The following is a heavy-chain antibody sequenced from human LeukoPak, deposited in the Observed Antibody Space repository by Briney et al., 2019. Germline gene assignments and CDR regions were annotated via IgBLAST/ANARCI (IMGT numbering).Heavy chain of an antibody. CDR1: GFTFSDYS. D-gene: IGHD1-1*01. CDR2: ISISGSFI. V-gene: IGHV3-48*01. J-gene: IGHJ6*03. Sequence: GGSLRLSCEASGFTFSDYSMAWVRQAPGKGLEWVSHISISGSFIYFADSVKGRFTISRDNSKNTLYLQMNSLRAEDTAVYYCAKNRGTERYYYYMDVWGKGTTVTVSS. CDR3: AKNRGTERYYYYMDV.